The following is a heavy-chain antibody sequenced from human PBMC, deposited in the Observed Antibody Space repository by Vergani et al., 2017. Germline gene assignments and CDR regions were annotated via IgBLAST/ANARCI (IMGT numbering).Heavy chain of an antibody. Sequence: EVQLLESGGGLVQPGGSLRLSCAASGFTFSSYAMSWVRQAPGKGLEWVSAISGSGGSTYYADSVKGRFTISRDNSKNSLYLQMNSLRAEDTAVYYCAKAAGFLKEWLLCVFDYWGQGTLVTVSS. CDR2: ISGSGGST. V-gene: IGHV3-23*01. D-gene: IGHD3-3*01. J-gene: IGHJ4*02. CDR3: AKAAGFLKEWLLCVFDY. CDR1: GFTFSSYA.